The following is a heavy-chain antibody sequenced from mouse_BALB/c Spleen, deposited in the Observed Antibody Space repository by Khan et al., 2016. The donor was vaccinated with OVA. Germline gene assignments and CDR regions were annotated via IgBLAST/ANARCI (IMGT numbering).Heavy chain of an antibody. V-gene: IGHV9-3-1*01. CDR1: GYTFTTVG. J-gene: IGHJ4*01. CDR2: INTYTGEP. D-gene: IGHD2-4*01. CDR3: GRLGITGTMDS. Sequence: QIQLVQSGPEVKRPGETVKISCKASGYTFTTVGMNWVRQAPGKGLKWMGWINTYTGEPTYADDFKGRFAFSLETSASTAYLQINNLKTEDTATYSTGRLGITGTMDSWGQGTSLTVSS.